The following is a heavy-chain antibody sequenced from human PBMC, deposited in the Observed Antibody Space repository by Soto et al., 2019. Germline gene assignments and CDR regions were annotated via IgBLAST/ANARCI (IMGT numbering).Heavy chain of an antibody. V-gene: IGHV4-34*01. CDR1: GGSFSGYY. J-gene: IGHJ5*02. CDR3: ARVIAARLVWFDP. Sequence: TLSLTCAVYGGSFSGYYWSWIRQPPGKGLEWIGEINHSGSTNYNPSLKSRVTISVDTSKNQFSLKLSSVTAADTAVYYCARVIAARLVWFDPWGQGTLVTVSS. CDR2: INHSGST. D-gene: IGHD6-6*01.